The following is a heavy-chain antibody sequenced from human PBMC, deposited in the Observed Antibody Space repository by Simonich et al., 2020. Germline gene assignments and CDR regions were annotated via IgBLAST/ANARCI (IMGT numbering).Heavy chain of an antibody. Sequence: QVQLVQSGAEVKKPGASVKVSCKASGYTFTGYYMHWVRQAPGQGLERMGRINPNSGSTNYAQKLQGRVTSTRDTSISTAYMELSRLRSDDTAVYYCASGWDWGFSHMSDYWGQGTLVTVSS. CDR3: ASGWDWGFSHMSDY. CDR1: GYTFTGYY. CDR2: INPNSGST. D-gene: IGHD7-27*01. V-gene: IGHV1-2*01. J-gene: IGHJ4*02.